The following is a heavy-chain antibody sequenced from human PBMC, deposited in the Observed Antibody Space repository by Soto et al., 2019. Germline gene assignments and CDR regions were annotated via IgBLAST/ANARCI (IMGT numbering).Heavy chain of an antibody. CDR1: AGTFSSYA. CDR3: AAGCSGGSGYGYYDYGMDV. Sequence: SVKVSCKASAGTFSSYATSWVRQAPGQGLDWMGGIIPIFGTANYAQKFRGRATITADKSTSTAYMELSSLRSEDTALYYCAAGCSGGSGYGYYDYGMDVWGQGTTVTVSS. J-gene: IGHJ6*02. D-gene: IGHD2-15*01. CDR2: IIPIFGTA. V-gene: IGHV1-69*06.